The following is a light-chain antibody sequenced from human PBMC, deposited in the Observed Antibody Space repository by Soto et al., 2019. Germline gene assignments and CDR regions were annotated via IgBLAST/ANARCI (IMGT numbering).Light chain of an antibody. J-gene: IGLJ1*01. Sequence: QSVLTQPASVSGSPGQSIAISCTGTSSDVGSYNLVSWYQQHPGKAPKLLIYDGSKRPSGVSNRFSESKTGNTASLTISGLQAEDEADYYCCSYVGNSALVFGSGTKFTAL. CDR1: SSDVGSYNL. V-gene: IGLV2-23*01. CDR2: DGS. CDR3: CSYVGNSALV.